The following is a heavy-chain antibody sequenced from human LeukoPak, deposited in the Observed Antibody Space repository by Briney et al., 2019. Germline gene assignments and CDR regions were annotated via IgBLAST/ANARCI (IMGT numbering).Heavy chain of an antibody. J-gene: IGHJ3*02. CDR3: ARGGDLTGYYSTVDAFDI. V-gene: IGHV3-53*01. Sequence: GTLSLTCAVSGGSISSSNWWSWVRQAPGKGLEWVSVMYSGGSEYYADSVKGRFTISRDSSKNTLYLQMNSLRAEDTAVYYCARGGDLTGYYSTVDAFDIWGQGTMVTVSP. CDR2: MYSGGSE. CDR1: GGSISSSNW. D-gene: IGHD3-9*01.